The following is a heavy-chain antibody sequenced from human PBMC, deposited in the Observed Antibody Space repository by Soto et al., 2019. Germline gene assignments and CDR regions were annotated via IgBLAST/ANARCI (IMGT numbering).Heavy chain of an antibody. CDR2: IYYSGST. J-gene: IGHJ6*02. V-gene: IGHV4-30-4*01. Sequence: SETLSLTCTVSGGSISSGGYYWSWIRQPPGKGLEWIGYIYYSGSTYYNPSLKSRVTISVDTSKNQFSLKLSSVTAADTAVYYCARVTTVTDQIYYYYYGMDVWGQGTTVTVS. D-gene: IGHD4-4*01. CDR3: ARVTTVTDQIYYYYYGMDV. CDR1: GGSISSGGYY.